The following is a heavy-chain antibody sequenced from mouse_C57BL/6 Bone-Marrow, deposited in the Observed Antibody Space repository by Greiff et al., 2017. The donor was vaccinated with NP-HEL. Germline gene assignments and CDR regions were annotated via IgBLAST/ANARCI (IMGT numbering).Heavy chain of an antibody. CDR3: ARSGGYDYDLFAY. Sequence: QVQLQQPGAELVKPGASVKLSCKASGYTFTSYWMHWVKQRPGQGLEWIGMIHPNSGSTNYNEKFKSKATLTVDKSSSTAYMQLSSLTSEDSAVYYCARSGGYDYDLFAYWGQGTLVTVSA. CDR2: IHPNSGST. V-gene: IGHV1-64*01. CDR1: GYTFTSYW. D-gene: IGHD2-4*01. J-gene: IGHJ3*01.